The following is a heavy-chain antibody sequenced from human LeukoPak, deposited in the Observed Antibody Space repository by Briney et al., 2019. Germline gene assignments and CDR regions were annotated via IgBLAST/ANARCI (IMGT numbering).Heavy chain of an antibody. Sequence: PGGSLRLSCATSGITFRNHGMHWVRQAPGKGLEWVAFIRYDELQDYYADSVRGRFTISRDNSKSALYLQMGSLRPEDTAMYYCVRDFSNYVAFFDSWGQGVLVTVSS. D-gene: IGHD4-11*01. J-gene: IGHJ4*02. CDR2: IRYDELQD. V-gene: IGHV3-30*02. CDR3: VRDFSNYVAFFDS. CDR1: GITFRNHG.